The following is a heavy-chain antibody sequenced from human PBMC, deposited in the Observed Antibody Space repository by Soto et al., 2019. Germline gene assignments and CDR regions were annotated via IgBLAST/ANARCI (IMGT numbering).Heavy chain of an antibody. J-gene: IGHJ6*02. CDR3: GRGGEYCPHGMCSFYGMDV. V-gene: IGHV1-18*01. CDR2: ISAYNGTT. D-gene: IGHD4-17*01. Sequence: QVQLVQSGADVKKPGASVTVSCKASGYTFTSSGIRWVRQAPGQGLEWMGWISAYNGTTNYAQKFQGRVTMTTVTYKRTAYMERRGMRSDVAALYYCGRGGEYCPHGMCSFYGMDVGGQGTTVTVAS. CDR1: GYTFTSSG.